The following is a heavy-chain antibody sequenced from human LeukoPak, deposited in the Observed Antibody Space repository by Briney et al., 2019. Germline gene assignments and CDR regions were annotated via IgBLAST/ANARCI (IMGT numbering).Heavy chain of an antibody. D-gene: IGHD3-22*01. CDR2: IYHSGST. V-gene: IGHV4-30-2*01. CDR3: ARVGAYYYDSSGSHDAFDI. Sequence: SETLSLTCAVSGGSISSGGYSWSWIRQPPGKGLEWIGYIYHSGSTYYNPSLKSRVTISVDRSKNQFSLKLSSVTAADTAVYYCARVGAYYYDSSGSHDAFDIWGQGTMVTVSS. CDR1: GGSISSGGYS. J-gene: IGHJ3*02.